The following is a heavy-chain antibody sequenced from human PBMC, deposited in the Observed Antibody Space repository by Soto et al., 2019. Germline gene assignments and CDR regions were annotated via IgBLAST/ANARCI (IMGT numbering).Heavy chain of an antibody. D-gene: IGHD6-6*01. J-gene: IGHJ4*02. CDR2: IYWDDDK. V-gene: IGHV2-5*02. CDR1: GFSLSTSAVG. CDR3: AHRKGSSNFHY. Sequence: QITLKESGPTLVKPTQTLTLTCTFSGFSLSTSAVGVGWIRQPPGKALEWLALIYWDDDKRYSPSLKSRLTITRDTSKNQVVHTITNMHPVDTATYYCAHRKGSSNFHYWGQGTLVTVSS.